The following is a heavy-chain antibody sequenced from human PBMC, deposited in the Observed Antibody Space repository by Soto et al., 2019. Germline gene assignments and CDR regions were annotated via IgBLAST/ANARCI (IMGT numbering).Heavy chain of an antibody. CDR3: ARDNLPMTTVTTSYYYGMDV. D-gene: IGHD4-4*01. CDR1: GFTFSSYS. Sequence: PGGSLRLSCAASGFTFSSYSMNWVRQAPGTELEGVSSISSSSSYINYADSVKGRFTISRDNAKNSLYLQMNSLRAEDTAVYYCARDNLPMTTVTTSYYYGMDVWGQGTTVTVSS. J-gene: IGHJ6*01. V-gene: IGHV3-21*01. CDR2: ISSSSSYI.